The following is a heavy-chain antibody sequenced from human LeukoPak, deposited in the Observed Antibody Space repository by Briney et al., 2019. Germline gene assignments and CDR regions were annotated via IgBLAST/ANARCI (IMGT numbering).Heavy chain of an antibody. J-gene: IGHJ6*02. V-gene: IGHV3-23*01. Sequence: PRGSLRLSCAASGFTFSSYAMSWVRQAPGKGLEWVSAISGSGGSTYYADSVKGRFTISRDNSKNTLYLQMNSLRAEDTAVYYCAKELRITMVRGVSYGMDVWGQGTTVTVSS. CDR1: GFTFSSYA. CDR3: AKELRITMVRGVSYGMDV. D-gene: IGHD3-10*01. CDR2: ISGSGGST.